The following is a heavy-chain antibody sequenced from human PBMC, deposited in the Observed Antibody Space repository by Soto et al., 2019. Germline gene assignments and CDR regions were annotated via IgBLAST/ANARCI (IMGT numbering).Heavy chain of an antibody. CDR3: ASHDYRDYVDY. CDR1: GFTFSTYS. D-gene: IGHD4-17*01. V-gene: IGHV3-48*01. J-gene: IGHJ4*02. CDR2: ISSGSSTI. Sequence: EVQLVESGGGLVQPGGSLRLSCAASGFTFSTYSMNWVRQAPGKGLEWVSYISSGSSTISYADSVKGRFTISRDNAKNSLYLQMNSLRAEATAVYYCASHDYRDYVDYWGQGTLVTVSS.